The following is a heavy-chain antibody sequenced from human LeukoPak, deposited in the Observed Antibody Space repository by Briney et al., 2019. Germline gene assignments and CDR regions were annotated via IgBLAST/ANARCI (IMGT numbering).Heavy chain of an antibody. V-gene: IGHV4-34*01. CDR3: ARGGPTXYFDY. Sequence: SETLSLTCAVYGGSFSGYYWSWIRQPPGKGLEWIGEINHSGSTNYNPSLKSRVTISVDTSKNQFSLKLSSVTAADTAVYYCARGGPTXYFDYWGQGTLVTVSS. J-gene: IGHJ4*02. CDR1: GGSFSGYY. CDR2: INHSGST.